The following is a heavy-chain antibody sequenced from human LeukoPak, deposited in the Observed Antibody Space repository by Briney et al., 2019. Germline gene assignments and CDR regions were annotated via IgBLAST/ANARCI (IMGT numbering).Heavy chain of an antibody. D-gene: IGHD4-17*01. CDR2: ISYDGSNK. Sequence: GGSLRLSCAASGFTFSSYAMHWVRQAPGKGLEWVAVISYDGSNKYYADSVKGRFTISRDNSKNTLYLQMNSLRAEDTAVYYCARDGYGDYGPFDYWGQGTLVTVSS. CDR3: ARDGYGDYGPFDY. V-gene: IGHV3-30*14. CDR1: GFTFSSYA. J-gene: IGHJ4*02.